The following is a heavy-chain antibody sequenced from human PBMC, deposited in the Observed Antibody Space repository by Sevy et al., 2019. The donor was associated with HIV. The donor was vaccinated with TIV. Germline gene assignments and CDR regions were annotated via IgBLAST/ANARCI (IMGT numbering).Heavy chain of an antibody. J-gene: IGHJ4*02. Sequence: SETLSLTCTVSGGSISSSSYYWSWIRQPPGKGLEWIGNIYYSGSTYYNPSLKSRVTISVDTSKNQFSLKLSSVTAADTAVYYCARLGRGEILYYFDYWGQGTLVTVSS. CDR1: GGSISSSSYY. CDR3: ARLGRGEILYYFDY. V-gene: IGHV4-39*01. D-gene: IGHD3-10*01. CDR2: IYYSGST.